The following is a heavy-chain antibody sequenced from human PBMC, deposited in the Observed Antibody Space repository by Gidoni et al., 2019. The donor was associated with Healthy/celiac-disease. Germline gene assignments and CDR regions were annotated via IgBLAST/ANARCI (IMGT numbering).Heavy chain of an antibody. J-gene: IGHJ4*02. V-gene: IGHV3-7*01. Sequence: EVKLVESGGGLVQPGGSLRRSCADSGFTFSSYWLSWVRQAPGKGLEWVANIKQDGSEKYYVDSVKVRFTISRDNAKNSLYLQMNSLRAEDTAVYYCARDSDGDYGVDYWGQGTLVTVSS. D-gene: IGHD4-17*01. CDR3: ARDSDGDYGVDY. CDR1: GFTFSSYW. CDR2: IKQDGSEK.